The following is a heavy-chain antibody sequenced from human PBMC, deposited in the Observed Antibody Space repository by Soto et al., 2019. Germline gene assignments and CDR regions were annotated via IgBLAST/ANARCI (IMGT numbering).Heavy chain of an antibody. CDR1: GDTFTSYG. V-gene: IGHV1-18*01. D-gene: IGHD2-15*01. Sequence: QVQLVQSGAEVKKPGASVKVSCKASGDTFTSYGISWVRQAPGQGLEWMGWISAYNGNTNYAQKLQGRVTMTTDTSTSTAYMELRSLRSDDTAVYYCARTLDIVVVVAATVQGYYMDVWGKGTTVTVSS. CDR2: ISAYNGNT. J-gene: IGHJ6*03. CDR3: ARTLDIVVVVAATVQGYYMDV.